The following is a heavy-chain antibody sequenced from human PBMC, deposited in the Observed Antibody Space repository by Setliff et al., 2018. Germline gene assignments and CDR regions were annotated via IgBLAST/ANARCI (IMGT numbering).Heavy chain of an antibody. CDR2: FDPEDGET. J-gene: IGHJ4*02. CDR1: GYTLTELS. Sequence: ASVKVSCKVSGYTLTELSMHWMRQAPGKGLEWMGGFDPEDGETIYAQKFQGRVTMTEDTSTDTAYMELSSLRSEDTAVYYCATGSGYYFIPVYWGQGTLVTVSS. CDR3: ATGSGYYFIPVY. V-gene: IGHV1-24*01. D-gene: IGHD3-22*01.